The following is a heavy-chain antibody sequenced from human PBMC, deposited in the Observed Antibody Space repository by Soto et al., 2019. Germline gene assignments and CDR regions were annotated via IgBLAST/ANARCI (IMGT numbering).Heavy chain of an antibody. D-gene: IGHD3-9*01. CDR1: GYTFTGYY. CDR2: INPNSGGT. V-gene: IGHV1-2*04. J-gene: IGHJ4*02. CDR3: ARGGPIYPGGGALWDY. Sequence: QVQLVQSGAEVRKPGASVKVSCKASGYTFTGYYMHWVRQAPGQGLEWMGWINPNSGGTNYAQKFQGWVTITRDTSISTAYMELSRLRSDDTAVYYCARGGPIYPGGGALWDYWGQGTLVTVSS.